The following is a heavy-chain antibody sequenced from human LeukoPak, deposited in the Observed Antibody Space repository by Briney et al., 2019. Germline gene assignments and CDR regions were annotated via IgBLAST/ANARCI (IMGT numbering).Heavy chain of an antibody. D-gene: IGHD3-22*01. CDR3: AKDRGRDYYDSSGYYDY. CDR1: GFTFDDYA. Sequence: GGSLRLSCAASGFTFDDYAMHWVRQAPGKGLEWVSGISWNSGSIGYADSVKGRFTISRDNAKNSLYLQMNSLRAEDTALCYCAKDRGRDYYDSSGYYDYWAREPWSPSPQ. V-gene: IGHV3-9*01. CDR2: ISWNSGSI. J-gene: IGHJ4*02.